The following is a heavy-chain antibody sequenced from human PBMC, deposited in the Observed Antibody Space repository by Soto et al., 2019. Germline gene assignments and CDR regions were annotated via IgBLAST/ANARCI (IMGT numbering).Heavy chain of an antibody. CDR3: ARDRFGDYDTGFDH. D-gene: IGHD3-22*01. V-gene: IGHV1-2*02. J-gene: IGHJ4*01. Sequence: ASVKVSGKASGYTFTGYYMHWVRQAPGQGLEWMGWINPNSGGTNYAQKFQGRVTMTRDTSISTAYMELSRLRSDDTAVYYCARDRFGDYDTGFDHWGHCTLVTVSS. CDR1: GYTFTGYY. CDR2: INPNSGGT.